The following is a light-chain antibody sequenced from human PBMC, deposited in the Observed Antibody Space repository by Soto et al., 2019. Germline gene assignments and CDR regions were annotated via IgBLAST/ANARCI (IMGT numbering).Light chain of an antibody. CDR1: SSDVGAYNY. CDR3: NSYTNRATFV. V-gene: IGLV2-14*01. Sequence: QSALTQPASVSGSPGQSITIFCTGLSSDVGAYNYVSWYQQHPGKAPKLMIYEVYKRPSGVSSRFSGSKSGNTASLTISGLQPEDEADYYCNSYTNRATFVLGTGTKLTVL. CDR2: EVY. J-gene: IGLJ1*01.